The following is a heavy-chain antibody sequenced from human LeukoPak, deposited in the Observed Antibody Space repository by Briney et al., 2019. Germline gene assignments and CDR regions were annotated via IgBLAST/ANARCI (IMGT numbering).Heavy chain of an antibody. J-gene: IGHJ5*02. D-gene: IGHD3-3*01. V-gene: IGHV3-48*04. CDR1: GFTFSDFS. Sequence: QPGGSLRLSCAASGFTFSDFSVNWVRQTPGKGLEWISYISGSGRTIYYADSVKGRFTISRADLKNSLFLQMNSLRTDDTAVYYCVRDFEVGRFGPWGQGTLVIVSS. CDR3: VRDFEVGRFGP. CDR2: ISGSGRTI.